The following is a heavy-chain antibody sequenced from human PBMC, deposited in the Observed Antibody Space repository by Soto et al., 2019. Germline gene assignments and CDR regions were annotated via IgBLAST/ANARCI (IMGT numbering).Heavy chain of an antibody. J-gene: IGHJ4*02. D-gene: IGHD3-16*01. CDR1: GGSISPYY. CDR2: IHYSGST. CDR3: ARTLSGGYFDY. Sequence: QVQLQESGPGLVKPSETLSLTCTVSGGSISPYYWSWIRQAPGKGLEWIGYIHYSGSTNYNPSLKSRSTISVDTSKNHFSLKLSSVTAADTAVYYCARTLSGGYFDYWGQGTLVTVSS. V-gene: IGHV4-59*01.